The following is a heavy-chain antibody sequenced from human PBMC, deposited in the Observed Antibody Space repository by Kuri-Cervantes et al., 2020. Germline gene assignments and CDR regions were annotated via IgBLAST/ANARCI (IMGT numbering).Heavy chain of an antibody. V-gene: IGHV1-46*01. J-gene: IGHJ3*02. CDR1: GYTFTSYY. CDR3: ARTNDAFDI. CDR2: INPSGGST. Sequence: GGSLRLSCKASGYTFTSYYMHWVRQAPGQGLEWMGIINPSGGSTSYAQKFQGRVTMTRDTSTSTVYMELSSLRSEDTAVYYCARTNDAFDIWGQGTMVTVSS.